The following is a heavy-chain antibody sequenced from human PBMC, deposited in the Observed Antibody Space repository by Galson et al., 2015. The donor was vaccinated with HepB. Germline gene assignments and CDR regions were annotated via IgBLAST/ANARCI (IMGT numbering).Heavy chain of an antibody. V-gene: IGHV1-46*01. D-gene: IGHD1-26*01. CDR2: INPNVGNT. Sequence: SVKVSCKASGHIFTKHYIHWMRQAPGQGLEWMGIINPNVGNTNYAQRFKGGVTISRDTSASTVYMELSSLRSEDTAVYYCAREVEATYYFDYWGQGTLVTVSS. J-gene: IGHJ4*02. CDR3: AREVEATYYFDY. CDR1: GHIFTKHY.